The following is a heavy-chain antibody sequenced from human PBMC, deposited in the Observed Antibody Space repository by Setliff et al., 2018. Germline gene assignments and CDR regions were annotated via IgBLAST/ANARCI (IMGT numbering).Heavy chain of an antibody. Sequence: GGSLRLSCAASGFTISRHAVHWVRQAPGKGLEWVAFIQTNGNDKNYADSVKGRFTIYRDDSKNTLYLQMDSLRPEDTAIYYCARGVDYCMDVWGKGTTVTVSS. D-gene: IGHD2-15*01. CDR2: IQTNGNDK. V-gene: IGHV3-30*01. CDR1: GFTISRHA. CDR3: ARGVDYCMDV. J-gene: IGHJ6*03.